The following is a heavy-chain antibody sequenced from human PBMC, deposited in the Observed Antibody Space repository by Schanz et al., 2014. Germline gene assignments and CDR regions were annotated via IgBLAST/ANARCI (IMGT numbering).Heavy chain of an antibody. CDR3: AREQIMAAAGLVDY. CDR2: ISSSSSYI. V-gene: IGHV3-21*04. CDR1: GFTVSSNH. Sequence: EGQLAESGGGLVQPGGSLRLSCAVSGFTVSSNHMSWVRQAPGKGLEWVSSISSSSSYIYYADSVKGRFTISRDNAKNSLYLQMNSLRVEDTAVYYCAREQIMAAAGLVDYWGHGTLVTVSS. D-gene: IGHD6-13*01. J-gene: IGHJ4*01.